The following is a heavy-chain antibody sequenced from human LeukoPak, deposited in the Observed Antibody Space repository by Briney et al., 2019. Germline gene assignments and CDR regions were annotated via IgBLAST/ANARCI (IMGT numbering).Heavy chain of an antibody. V-gene: IGHV3-53*01. CDR2: IYSDGTT. Sequence: PGGSLRLSCAASGFTVSSNYMTWVRQAPGKGLEWVSLIYSDGTTYYADSVKGRFTISRDNSKNTLYLQMNSLRAEDTAVYYCARDSRTQRWEAFDYWGQGTLVTVSS. CDR1: GFTVSSNY. J-gene: IGHJ4*02. CDR3: ARDSRTQRWEAFDY. D-gene: IGHD1-26*01.